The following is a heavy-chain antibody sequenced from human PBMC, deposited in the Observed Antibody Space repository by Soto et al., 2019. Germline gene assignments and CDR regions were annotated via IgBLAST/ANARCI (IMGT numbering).Heavy chain of an antibody. CDR1: GFTFSSYS. CDR2: ISGSSTTI. V-gene: IGHV3-48*01. D-gene: IGHD3-10*01. CDR3: ARNYYGSGSYFDV. Sequence: GGSLRLSCAASGFTFSSYSMNWVRQAPGKGLEWVSYISGSSTTIFYADSVEGRFTISRDNAKNSLYLQMNSLSAEDAAVYHCARNYYGSGSYFDVWGKGTTVTVSS. J-gene: IGHJ6*04.